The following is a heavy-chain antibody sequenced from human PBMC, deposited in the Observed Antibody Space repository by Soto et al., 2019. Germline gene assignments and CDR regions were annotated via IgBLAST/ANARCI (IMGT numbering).Heavy chain of an antibody. V-gene: IGHV4-39*01. Sequence: SETLSLTCTVSGGSISSSSYYWGWIRQPPGKGLEWIGSIYYSGSTYYNPSLKSRVTISVDTSKNQFSLKLSSVTAADTAVYYCSRWYSSGWYVGDYWGQGTLVTVSS. CDR1: GGSISSSSYY. J-gene: IGHJ4*02. CDR3: SRWYSSGWYVGDY. D-gene: IGHD6-19*01. CDR2: IYYSGST.